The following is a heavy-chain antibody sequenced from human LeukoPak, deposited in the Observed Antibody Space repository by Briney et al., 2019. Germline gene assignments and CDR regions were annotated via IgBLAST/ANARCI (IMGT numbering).Heavy chain of an antibody. CDR2: ISFNGGST. CDR3: AKDRPIVGATTGIFDY. Sequence: PGGSLRLSCAASGFTFSNFGMHWVRQAPGKGPEHVSTISFNGGSTYYASSVKGRFSISRDNSKNTMYLQMGSLRAEDTAVYYCAKDRPIVGATTGIFDYWGQGTLVTVSS. D-gene: IGHD1-26*01. J-gene: IGHJ4*02. CDR1: GFTFSNFG. V-gene: IGHV3-64*01.